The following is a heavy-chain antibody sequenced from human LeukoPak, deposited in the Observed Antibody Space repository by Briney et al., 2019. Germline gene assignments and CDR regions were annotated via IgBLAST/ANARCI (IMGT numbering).Heavy chain of an antibody. CDR3: ARIITSTWYNEFDC. J-gene: IGHJ4*02. Sequence: VASVKVSCKASGYTFTGYYMHWVRQAPGQGLEWMGWINPNSGGTNFPQKFQGRVTLTIDTSVNTGYMEITKLTSDDTAVYYCARIITSTWYNEFDCWGQGTLVAVSS. V-gene: IGHV1-2*02. D-gene: IGHD1-14*01. CDR2: INPNSGGT. CDR1: GYTFTGYY.